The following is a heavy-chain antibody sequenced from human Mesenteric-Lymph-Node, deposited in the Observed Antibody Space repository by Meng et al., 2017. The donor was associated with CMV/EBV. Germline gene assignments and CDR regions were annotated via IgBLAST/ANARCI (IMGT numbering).Heavy chain of an antibody. CDR2: IYYSENT. V-gene: IGHV4-39*07. D-gene: IGHD6-13*01. CDR1: GGSVTSSSYY. CDR3: ARGRGDSWYQADYFDY. J-gene: IGHJ4*02. Sequence: SETLSLTCTVSGGSVTSSSYYWGWIRQPPGKGLEWIGNIYYSENTYYNPSLKSRLTILLDTSKNQFSLKLTSVTAADTAVYYCARGRGDSWYQADYFDYWAQGTLVTVSS.